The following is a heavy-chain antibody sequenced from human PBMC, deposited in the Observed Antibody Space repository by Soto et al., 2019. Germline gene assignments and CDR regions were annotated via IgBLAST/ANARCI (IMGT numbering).Heavy chain of an antibody. D-gene: IGHD3-3*02. CDR2: IGPESGAT. CDR1: GYTFTGHY. CDR3: GRGRSGQIVIFY. Sequence: ASVKVSCKTSGYTFTGHYIHWVRQAPQQGPEWMGEIGPESGATRYAQKFRGRVTMTMDTSITTVYMELKNLSPDDTAVYYCGRGRSGQIVIFYWGQGTPVTVSS. V-gene: IGHV1-2*02. J-gene: IGHJ4*02.